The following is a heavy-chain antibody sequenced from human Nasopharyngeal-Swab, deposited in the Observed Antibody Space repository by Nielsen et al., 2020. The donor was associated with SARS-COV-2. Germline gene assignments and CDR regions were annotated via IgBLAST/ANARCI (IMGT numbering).Heavy chain of an antibody. CDR3: ARGTSYYDILTGYYGRGAYYFDY. V-gene: IGHV3-48*02. J-gene: IGHJ4*02. Sequence: GGSLRLSCAASGFTFSSYSMNWVRQAPGKGLEWVSYISSSSSNIYHADSVKGRFTISRDNAKNSLYLQMNSLRDEDTAVYYCARGTSYYDILTGYYGRGAYYFDYWGQGTLVTVSS. CDR2: ISSSSSNI. CDR1: GFTFSSYS. D-gene: IGHD3-9*01.